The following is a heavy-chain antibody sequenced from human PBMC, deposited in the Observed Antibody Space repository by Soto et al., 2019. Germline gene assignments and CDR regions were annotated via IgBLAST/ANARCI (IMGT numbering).Heavy chain of an antibody. D-gene: IGHD4-17*01. J-gene: IGHJ4*02. CDR3: ARQELATVTKGTYYFDY. CDR1: GGSISSSSYY. V-gene: IGHV4-39*01. CDR2: IYYSGST. Sequence: SETLSLTCTVSGGSISSSSYYWGWIRQPPGKGLEWIGSIYYSGSTYYNPSLKSRVTISVDTSKNQFSLKLSSVTAADTAVYYCARQELATVTKGTYYFDYWGQGTLVTVSS.